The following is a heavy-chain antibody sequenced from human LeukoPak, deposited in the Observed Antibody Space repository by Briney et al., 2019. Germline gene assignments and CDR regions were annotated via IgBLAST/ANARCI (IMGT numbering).Heavy chain of an antibody. D-gene: IGHD3-22*01. CDR1: GGSISSGGYY. CDR3: ASPMTLVLRGLAGIDAFNI. J-gene: IGHJ3*02. Sequence: PSETLSLTCTVSGGSISSGGYYWSWIRQPPGKGLEWIGHISHSGSIYYSPSLRGRVTISLDRSKNQFSLNLSSATAADTAVYYCASPMTLVLRGLAGIDAFNIWGQGTMVTVSS. V-gene: IGHV4-30-2*01. CDR2: ISHSGSI.